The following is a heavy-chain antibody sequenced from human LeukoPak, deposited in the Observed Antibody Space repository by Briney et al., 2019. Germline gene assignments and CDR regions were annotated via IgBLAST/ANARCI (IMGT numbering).Heavy chain of an antibody. Sequence: GGSLRLSCAASGFTFSSYAMSWVRQAPGKGLEWVSAISGSGGSTYYADSVKGRFTISSDNSKNTLYLEMNSLRAEDTAVYFCAKGHGTVVPAAMTYWGQGILVTVSS. CDR3: AKGHGTVVPAAMTY. J-gene: IGHJ4*02. CDR1: GFTFSSYA. CDR2: ISGSGGST. V-gene: IGHV3-23*01. D-gene: IGHD2-2*01.